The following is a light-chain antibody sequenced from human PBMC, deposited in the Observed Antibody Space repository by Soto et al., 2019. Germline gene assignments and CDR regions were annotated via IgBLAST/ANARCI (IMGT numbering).Light chain of an antibody. CDR2: DAS. J-gene: IGKJ1*01. CDR3: QQYDNLLTWT. Sequence: DIQMTQSPSSLSASVGDRVTITCQASQDINIYLNWFQQKPGKAPKLLIYDASNLEIGVPSRFSGSGSGTDFTLTISSLQPEDIATYYCQQYDNLLTWTFGQGTKVEMK. V-gene: IGKV1-33*01. CDR1: QDINIY.